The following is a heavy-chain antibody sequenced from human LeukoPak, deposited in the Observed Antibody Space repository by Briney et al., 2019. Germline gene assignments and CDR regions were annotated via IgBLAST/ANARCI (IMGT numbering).Heavy chain of an antibody. D-gene: IGHD6-13*01. J-gene: IGHJ6*02. CDR3: TRLGSLIAAAGTKHYYYYGMDV. CDR2: IRSKANSYAT. Sequence: PGGSLKLSCAASGFTFSGSAKHWVRQASGKGLEWVGRIRSKANSYATAYAASVKGRFTISRDDSKNTAYLQMNSLKTEDTAVYYCTRLGSLIAAAGTKHYYYYGMDVWGQGTTVTVSS. V-gene: IGHV3-73*01. CDR1: GFTFSGSA.